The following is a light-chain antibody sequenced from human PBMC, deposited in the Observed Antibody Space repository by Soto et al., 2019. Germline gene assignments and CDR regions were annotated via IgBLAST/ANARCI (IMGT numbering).Light chain of an antibody. Sequence: QSALTQPASVSGSPGQSITISCTGTSSDVGGYNYVSWYQQHPGKAPKVMIYEVTNRPSGASNRFSGSESGNTASLTISGLQAEDEADYYCSSYTSNSTLVFGGGTKVTVL. J-gene: IGLJ2*01. CDR1: SSDVGGYNY. CDR3: SSYTSNSTLV. CDR2: EVT. V-gene: IGLV2-14*01.